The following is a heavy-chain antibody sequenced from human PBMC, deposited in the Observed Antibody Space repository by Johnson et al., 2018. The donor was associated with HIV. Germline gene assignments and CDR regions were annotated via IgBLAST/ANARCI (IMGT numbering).Heavy chain of an antibody. CDR1: GFTFSSYW. CDR3: AKDNAHYYGSGGGDAFDI. D-gene: IGHD3-10*01. J-gene: IGHJ3*02. Sequence: LVESGGGLVQPGGSLRLSCAASGFTFSSYWMSWVRQAPGKGLEWVSGISWNSGSIGYADSVTGRFTISRDNAKNSLYLQMNSLRAEDTALYYCAKDNAHYYGSGGGDAFDILGQGTMVTVSS. CDR2: ISWNSGSI. V-gene: IGHV3-9*01.